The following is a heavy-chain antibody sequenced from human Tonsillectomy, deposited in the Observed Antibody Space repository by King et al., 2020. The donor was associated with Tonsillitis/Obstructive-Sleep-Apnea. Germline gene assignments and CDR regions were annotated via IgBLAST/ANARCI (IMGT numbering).Heavy chain of an antibody. V-gene: IGHV3-48*02. Sequence: VQLVESGGGLVQPVGSLRLSCAASGVTFSSYSMNWVRQAPGRGLEWGSFISSTSSTILYDYSVKGPFTISRDNAKNSLYLQMNSLRDEDTAVYYCAREGPQIFDCWGQGTLVTVSS. CDR2: ISSTSSTI. J-gene: IGHJ4*02. CDR3: AREGPQIFDC. CDR1: GVTFSSYS.